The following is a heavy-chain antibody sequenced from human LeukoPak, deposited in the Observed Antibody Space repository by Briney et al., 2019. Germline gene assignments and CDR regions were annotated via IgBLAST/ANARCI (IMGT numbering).Heavy chain of an antibody. V-gene: IGHV4-59*08. CDR1: GGSISSYC. CDR3: ARHIQRVAVAGEVFWYFDL. J-gene: IGHJ2*01. CDR2: IYYSGST. D-gene: IGHD6-19*01. Sequence: SETLSLTCTVSGGSISSYCWSWIRQPPGKGLEWIGYIYYSGSTNYNPSLKSRVTISVDTSKNQFSLKLSSVTAADTAVYYCARHIQRVAVAGEVFWYFDLWGRGTLVTVSS.